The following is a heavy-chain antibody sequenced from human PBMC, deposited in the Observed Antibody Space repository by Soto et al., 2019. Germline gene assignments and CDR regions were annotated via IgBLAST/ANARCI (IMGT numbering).Heavy chain of an antibody. V-gene: IGHV3-15*01. CDR1: GFTFSNAW. CDR2: IKSKTDGGTT. CDR3: TTGRTYYDYIWGSYRWDY. D-gene: IGHD3-16*02. Sequence: EVQLAESGGGLVKPGGSLRLSCAASGFTFSNAWMSWVRQAPGKGLEWVGRIKSKTDGGTTDYAAPVKGRFTISRDDSKNTLYLQMNSLKTEDTAVYYCTTGRTYYDYIWGSYRWDYWGQGTLVTVSS. J-gene: IGHJ4*02.